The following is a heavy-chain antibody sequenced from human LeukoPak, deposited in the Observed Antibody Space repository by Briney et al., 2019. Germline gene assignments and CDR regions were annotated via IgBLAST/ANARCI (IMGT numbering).Heavy chain of an antibody. CDR2: IRYDGTDK. CDR3: ARESVSYDSSGSTFHY. D-gene: IGHD3-22*01. Sequence: GGSLRLSCAASGFTFSSYGMHWVRQAPGKGLDWVAFIRYDGTDKYYADSVKGRFTISRDNSKNTLYLQMNSLRAEDTAVYYCARESVSYDSSGSTFHYWGQGTLVTVSS. V-gene: IGHV3-30*02. J-gene: IGHJ4*02. CDR1: GFTFSSYG.